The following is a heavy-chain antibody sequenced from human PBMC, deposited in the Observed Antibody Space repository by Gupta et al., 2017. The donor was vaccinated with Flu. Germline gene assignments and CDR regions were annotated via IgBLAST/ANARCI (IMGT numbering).Heavy chain of an antibody. V-gene: IGHV3-23*01. D-gene: IGHD1-1*01. Sequence: EVQLLESGGGLAQPGGSLRLPCATSGFTFTNYALRWVRQAPGRGLEWVSTITGGGANSYYADSVKGRFTISGDSSRKTVDLQMNSLRVEDTAIYYCSKGANWALETWGQGTMVTVSS. CDR3: SKGANWALET. CDR2: ITGGGANS. J-gene: IGHJ3*02. CDR1: GFTFTNYA.